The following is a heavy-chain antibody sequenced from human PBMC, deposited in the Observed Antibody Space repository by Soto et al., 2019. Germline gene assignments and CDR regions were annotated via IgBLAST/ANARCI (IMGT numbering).Heavy chain of an antibody. Sequence: QVQLVQSGAEVKKPGASVKVSCKASGYSFTSYGIIWVRQAPGQGLEWMGWISAYNGNKKYAQKLQGRVTMTTDTSTSTAYMELRSPRSDNTAVYYCARDLGQQLVDYWGQGTLVTVSS. CDR3: ARDLGQQLVDY. J-gene: IGHJ4*02. D-gene: IGHD6-13*01. CDR2: ISAYNGNK. CDR1: GYSFTSYG. V-gene: IGHV1-18*01.